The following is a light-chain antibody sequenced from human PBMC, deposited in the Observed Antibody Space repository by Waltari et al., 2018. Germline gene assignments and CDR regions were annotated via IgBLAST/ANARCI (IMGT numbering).Light chain of an antibody. CDR2: ANN. CDR1: SSNIGPGYD. J-gene: IGLJ3*02. CDR3: QSYDSSLSHWV. V-gene: IGLV1-40*01. Sequence: QSVLTQTPSVSGAPGQRVIISCTGSSSNIGPGYDVHWYQQLPGAAPKLLTSANNNRPSGVPDRFFVSKSGTSASLAITGLQAEDEADYYFQSYDSSLSHWVFGGGTKLTVL.